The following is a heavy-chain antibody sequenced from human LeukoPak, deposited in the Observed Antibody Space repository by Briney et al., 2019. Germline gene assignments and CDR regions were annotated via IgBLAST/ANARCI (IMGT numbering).Heavy chain of an antibody. CDR2: ISSSSSYI. D-gene: IGHD5-12*01. CDR3: ARGSSIVAAFDY. J-gene: IGHJ4*02. CDR1: GFTFSSYS. Sequence: GGSLRLSCAASGFTFSSYSMNWVRQAPGKGLEWVSSISSSSSYIYYADSVKGRFTISRDNAKNSLYLQMNSLRAEDTAVYYFARGSSIVAAFDYWGQGTLVTVSS. V-gene: IGHV3-21*01.